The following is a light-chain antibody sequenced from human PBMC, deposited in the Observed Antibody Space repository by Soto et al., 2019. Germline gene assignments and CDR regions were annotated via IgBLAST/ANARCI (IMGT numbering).Light chain of an antibody. V-gene: IGLV2-14*01. Sequence: QSALTQPASVSGSPGQSITISCTGTSSDIGNYDFVSWYQQVPGTAPKAMIYEVSSRPSGVSNRFSGSKSGNTASLTISGLQAEDEAYYYCSSYTSSSTHNYVFGTGTKVTVL. CDR2: EVS. J-gene: IGLJ1*01. CDR3: SSYTSSSTHNYV. CDR1: SSDIGNYDF.